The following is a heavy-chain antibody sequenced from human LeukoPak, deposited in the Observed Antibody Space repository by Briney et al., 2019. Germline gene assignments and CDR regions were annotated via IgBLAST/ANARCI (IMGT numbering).Heavy chain of an antibody. CDR2: VYTSGST. Sequence: SETLSLTCTVSGGSISSYYWSWIRQPPGKGLEWIGYVYTSGSTNYNPSLKSRVTISVDTSKNQFSLKLSSVTAADTAVYYCARQGWGYCSGGSCYPGHYYMDVWGKGTTVTVSS. J-gene: IGHJ6*03. V-gene: IGHV4-4*09. CDR1: GGSISSYY. D-gene: IGHD2-15*01. CDR3: ARQGWGYCSGGSCYPGHYYMDV.